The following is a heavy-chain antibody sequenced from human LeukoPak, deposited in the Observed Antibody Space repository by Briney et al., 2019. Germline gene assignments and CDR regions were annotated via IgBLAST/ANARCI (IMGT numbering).Heavy chain of an antibody. CDR3: AKSGGVVGATFVASQYYFDY. V-gene: IGHV3-30*18. CDR2: ISYDGSNK. CDR1: GFTFSNYG. J-gene: IGHJ4*02. D-gene: IGHD1-26*01. Sequence: GGSLRLSCAASGFTFSNYGMHWVRQAPGKGLEWVAVISYDGSNKYYADSVKGRFTISRDNSKNTLYLQMNSLRAEDTAVYSCAKSGGVVGATFVASQYYFDYWGQGTLVTVSS.